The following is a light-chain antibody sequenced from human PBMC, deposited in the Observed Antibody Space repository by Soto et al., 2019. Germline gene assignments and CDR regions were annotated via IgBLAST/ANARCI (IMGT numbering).Light chain of an antibody. V-gene: IGKV1-9*01. CDR3: QQLNSYLIT. J-gene: IGKJ5*01. CDR2: AAS. CDR1: QDISNY. Sequence: IQMTQSASSLSESVGDRVTITCQASQDISNYLNWYQQKPGKAPKLLIYAASTLQSGVPSRFSGSGSGTEFTLTISSLQPEDFATYYCQQLNSYLITFGQGTLLEV.